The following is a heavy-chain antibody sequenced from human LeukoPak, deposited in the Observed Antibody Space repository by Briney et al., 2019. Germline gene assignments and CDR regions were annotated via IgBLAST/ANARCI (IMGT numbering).Heavy chain of an antibody. CDR3: ARDKNGSFDY. D-gene: IGHD2-8*01. J-gene: IGHJ4*02. V-gene: IGHV3-33*01. CDR1: GFTFSSYG. Sequence: GRSLRLSCAASGFTFSSYGMHWVRQAPGKGLEWVAVIWYDGSNKYHADSVKGRFTISRDNSKNTLYLQMNSLRAEDTAVYYCARDKNGSFDYWGQGTLVTVSS. CDR2: IWYDGSNK.